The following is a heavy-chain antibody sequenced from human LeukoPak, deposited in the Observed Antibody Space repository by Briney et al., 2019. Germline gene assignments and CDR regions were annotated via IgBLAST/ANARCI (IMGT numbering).Heavy chain of an antibody. D-gene: IGHD5-24*01. CDR1: GGSISSYY. Sequence: PSETLSLTCTVSGGSISSYYWSWIRQPPGKGLEWIGYVYYTGRTNYNPSLKSRVTISVDTSKNQFPLKLSSVTAADTAVYYCARGRDGYNFGSDYWGQGTLVTVSS. J-gene: IGHJ4*02. CDR3: ARGRDGYNFGSDY. V-gene: IGHV4-59*01. CDR2: VYYTGRT.